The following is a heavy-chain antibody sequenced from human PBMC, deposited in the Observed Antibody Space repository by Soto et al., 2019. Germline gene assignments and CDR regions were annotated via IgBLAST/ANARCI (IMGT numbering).Heavy chain of an antibody. CDR3: ARGGSGYTWFNEF. J-gene: IGHJ4*02. CDR2: IIPVFQTA. D-gene: IGHD3-22*01. Sequence: SVKVSCKASGGLFSSYPINWVRQVPGQGLEWMGGIIPVFQTAYYTQRFQGRVTITADESTNTAYMELSSLRSEDTAIYYCARGGSGYTWFNEFWGQGTLVTVSS. CDR1: GGLFSSYP. V-gene: IGHV1-69*13.